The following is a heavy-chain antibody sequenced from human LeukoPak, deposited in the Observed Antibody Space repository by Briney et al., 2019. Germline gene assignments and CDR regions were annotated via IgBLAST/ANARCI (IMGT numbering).Heavy chain of an antibody. CDR3: ARETNQLLWFGELSLSGEHYNWFDP. CDR1: GYTFTSYG. D-gene: IGHD3-10*01. J-gene: IGHJ5*02. V-gene: IGHV1-18*01. CDR2: ISAYNGST. Sequence: ASVKVSCKASGYTFTSYGISWVRQAPGQGLEWMGWISAYNGSTNYAQKLQGRVTMTTDTSTSTAYMELRSLRSDDTAVYYCARETNQLLWFGELSLSGEHYNWFDPWGQGTLVTVSS.